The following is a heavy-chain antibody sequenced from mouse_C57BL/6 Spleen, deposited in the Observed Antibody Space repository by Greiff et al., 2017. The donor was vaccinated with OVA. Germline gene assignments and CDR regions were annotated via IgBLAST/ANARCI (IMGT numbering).Heavy chain of an antibody. V-gene: IGHV1-42*01. CDR1: GYSFTGYY. CDR3: ATLYSLY. Sequence: VQLQQSGPELVKPGASVKISCKASGYSFTGYYMNWVKQSPEKSLEWIGEINPSTGGTTYNQKFKAKATLTVDKSSSTAYMQLKSLTSEDSAVYYCATLYSLYWGQGTTLTVSS. CDR2: INPSTGGT. J-gene: IGHJ2*01. D-gene: IGHD2-12*01.